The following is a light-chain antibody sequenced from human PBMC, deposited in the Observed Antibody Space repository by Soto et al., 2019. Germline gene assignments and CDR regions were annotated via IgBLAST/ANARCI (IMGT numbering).Light chain of an antibody. CDR1: QSVSSSY. CDR3: QQYDSSPQT. J-gene: IGKJ1*01. Sequence: EIVLTQSPGTLSLSPGERATLSCRASQSVSSSYLSWYQQKPGQAPRLLIYGASSRATGIPDRFSGSGSGTEFTLTISRLEPEDFAAYYCQQYDSSPQTFGQGTKVEIK. V-gene: IGKV3-20*01. CDR2: GAS.